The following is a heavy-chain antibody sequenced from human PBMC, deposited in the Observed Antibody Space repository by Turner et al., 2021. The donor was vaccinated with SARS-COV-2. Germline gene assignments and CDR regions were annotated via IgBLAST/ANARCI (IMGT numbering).Heavy chain of an antibody. CDR1: GFTFSSYS. CDR3: ARDCSIPSCEA. Sequence: EVPLVESGGGLVMPGGSLRLSCAASGFTFSSYSMNWVRQAPGKGLEWVSSISSSSSYRYYADSVKGRFTISRDNAKNSLYLQMNSRRAEDTAVYYCARDCSIPSCEAWGQGTLVTVSS. D-gene: IGHD2-2*01. V-gene: IGHV3-21*01. CDR2: ISSSSSYR. J-gene: IGHJ5*02.